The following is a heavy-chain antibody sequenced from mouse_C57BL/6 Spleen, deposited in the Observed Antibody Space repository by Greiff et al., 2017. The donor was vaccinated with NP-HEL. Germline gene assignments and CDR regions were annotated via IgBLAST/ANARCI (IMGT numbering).Heavy chain of an antibody. CDR3: TGGYYGSSHGGWYFDV. J-gene: IGHJ1*03. Sequence: EVQVVESGGGLVQPGGSMKLSCVASGFTFSNYWMNWVRQSPEKGLEWVAQIRLKSDNYATHYAESVKGRFTISRDDSKSSVYLQMNNLRAEDTGIYYCTGGYYGSSHGGWYFDVWGTGTTVTVSS. V-gene: IGHV6-3*01. CDR2: IRLKSDNYAT. D-gene: IGHD1-1*01. CDR1: GFTFSNYW.